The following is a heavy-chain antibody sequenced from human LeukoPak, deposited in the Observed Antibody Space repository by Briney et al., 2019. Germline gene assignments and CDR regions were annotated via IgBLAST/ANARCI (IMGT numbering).Heavy chain of an antibody. J-gene: IGHJ4*02. D-gene: IGHD4/OR15-4a*01. CDR2: INPNSGDT. V-gene: IGHV1-2*06. Sequence: GASVKVSCNASGYTLTGYYMHWVRQAPGQGLEWMGRINPNSGDTNYAQKFQGRVTMTGDTSISTAYMELSRLKSDDTAVYYCARRVQTTGVFDYWGQGTLVTVSS. CDR1: GYTLTGYY. CDR3: ARRVQTTGVFDY.